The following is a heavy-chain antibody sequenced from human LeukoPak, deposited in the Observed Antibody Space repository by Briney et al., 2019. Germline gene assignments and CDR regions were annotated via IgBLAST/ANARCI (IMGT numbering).Heavy chain of an antibody. V-gene: IGHV1-2*02. D-gene: IGHD5-12*01. CDR2: INPNSGGT. J-gene: IGHJ4*02. Sequence: GASVKVSCKASGYTFTGYYMHWVRQAPGQGLEWMGWINPNSGGTNYAQKFQGRVTMTRGTSISTAYMELTWLRSDDTAVYYCARARDGYNFYYFDYWGQGTLVTVSS. CDR3: ARARDGYNFYYFDY. CDR1: GYTFTGYY.